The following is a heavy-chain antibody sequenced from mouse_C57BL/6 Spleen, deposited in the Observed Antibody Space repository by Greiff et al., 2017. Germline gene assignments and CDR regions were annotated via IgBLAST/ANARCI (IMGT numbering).Heavy chain of an antibody. CDR1: GYTFTSYW. CDR2: IYPGSGST. J-gene: IGHJ4*01. D-gene: IGHD2-2*01. CDR3: AREDGYDVGGLSMDD. V-gene: IGHV1-55*01. Sequence: QVQLQQSGAELVKPGASVKMSCKASGYTFTSYWITWVKQRPGQGLEWIGDIYPGSGSTNYNEKFKSKATLTVDTSSSTAYMQLSSLTSEDSAVYYCAREDGYDVGGLSMDDWGQGTSVTVSS.